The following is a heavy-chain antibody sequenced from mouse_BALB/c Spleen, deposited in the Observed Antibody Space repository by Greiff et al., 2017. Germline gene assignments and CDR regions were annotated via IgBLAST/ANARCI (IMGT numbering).Heavy chain of an antibody. Sequence: EVQLVESGPGLVKPSQSLSLTCTVTGYSITSDYAWNWIRQFPGNKLEWMGYISYSGSTSYNPSLKSRISITRDTSKNQFFLQLNSVTTEDTATYYCARSHSSGYAMDYWGQGTSVTVSS. J-gene: IGHJ4*01. CDR3: ARSHSSGYAMDY. D-gene: IGHD3-1*01. CDR2: ISYSGST. CDR1: GYSITSDYA. V-gene: IGHV3-2*02.